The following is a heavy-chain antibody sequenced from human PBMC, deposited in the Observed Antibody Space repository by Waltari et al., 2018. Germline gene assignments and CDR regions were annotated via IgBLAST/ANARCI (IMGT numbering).Heavy chain of an antibody. D-gene: IGHD3-3*01. V-gene: IGHV4-61*08. J-gene: IGHJ4*02. CDR3: ARGFSRDDAQHSVCWSY. CDR2: IYNTGST. Sequence: QVQLQESGPGLVKPSETLSLTCTVSGGSVSSGAYYWIWIRQPPGKGLEWIGHIYNTGSTHDNPALKSRGTMSVDTSKNQLSPKLTSVTAADTAVYYSARGFSRDDAQHSVCWSYWGQGTRVTVSS. CDR1: GGSVSSGAYY.